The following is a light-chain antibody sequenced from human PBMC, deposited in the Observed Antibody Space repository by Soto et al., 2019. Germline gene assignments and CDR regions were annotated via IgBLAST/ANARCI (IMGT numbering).Light chain of an antibody. CDR2: GAS. V-gene: IGKV3-20*01. CDR1: QSVSSSY. J-gene: IGKJ1*01. Sequence: EIVVTQSPGTLSLSPEERATHSCRASQSVSSSYLAWYQQKPGQAPRLLIYGASSRATGIPDRFSGGGSGTDFTLTISRLEPEDFAVYYCQQYGSSPRTFGQGTKVDIK. CDR3: QQYGSSPRT.